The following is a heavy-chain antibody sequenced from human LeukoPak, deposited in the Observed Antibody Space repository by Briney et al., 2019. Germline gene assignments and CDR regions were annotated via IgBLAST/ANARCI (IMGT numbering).Heavy chain of an antibody. CDR1: GFTFNNFA. CDR2: ISGSGGST. J-gene: IGHJ4*02. V-gene: IGHV3-23*01. D-gene: IGHD3-16*01. CDR3: AKVTYDYVWGSYES. Sequence: PGGSLRLSCAASGFTFNNFAMNWVRQAPGKRLEWVSAISGSGGSTYYADSVKGRFTISRDNSKNTLYLQMNSLRAEDTAEYYCAKVTYDYVWGSYESWGQGALVTVSS.